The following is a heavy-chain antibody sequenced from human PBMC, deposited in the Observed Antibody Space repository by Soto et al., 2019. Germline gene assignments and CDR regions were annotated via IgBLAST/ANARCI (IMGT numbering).Heavy chain of an antibody. V-gene: IGHV5-10-1*01. J-gene: IGHJ6*02. CDR3: ARRELRYFVAGGMDV. CDR2: IDPSDSYT. Sequence: GESLKISCKGSGYSFTSYWISWVRQMPGKVLEWMGRIDPSDSYTNYSPSFQGHVTISADKSISTAYLQWSSLKASDAAMYYCARRELRYFVAGGMDVWGQGTTVNVSS. CDR1: GYSFTSYW. D-gene: IGHD3-9*01.